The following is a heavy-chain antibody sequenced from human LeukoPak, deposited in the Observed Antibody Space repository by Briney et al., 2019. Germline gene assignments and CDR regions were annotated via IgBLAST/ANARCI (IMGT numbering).Heavy chain of an antibody. Sequence: SSETLSLTCTVSGVSISSGDYYWSWLRQPPGKGLEWIGYIYYSGSTYYNPSLKSRVTISVDTSKNQFSLKLSSVTAADTAVYYCARVVVVVAATPGFDYWGQGTLVTVSS. J-gene: IGHJ4*02. CDR2: IYYSGST. CDR3: ARVVVVVAATPGFDY. V-gene: IGHV4-30-4*01. CDR1: GVSISSGDYY. D-gene: IGHD2-15*01.